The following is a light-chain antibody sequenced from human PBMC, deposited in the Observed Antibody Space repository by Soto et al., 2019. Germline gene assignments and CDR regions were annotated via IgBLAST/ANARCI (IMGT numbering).Light chain of an antibody. Sequence: DIQLTQSPSFLSASVGDRVTITCWASQGISSYLAWYQQKPGKAPKLLIYAASTLQSGVPSRFSGSGSGTEFTLTISSLQPEDFATYYCQQLNSYLRKWTFGQGTKVEIK. J-gene: IGKJ1*01. CDR3: QQLNSYLRKWT. V-gene: IGKV1-9*01. CDR2: AAS. CDR1: QGISSY.